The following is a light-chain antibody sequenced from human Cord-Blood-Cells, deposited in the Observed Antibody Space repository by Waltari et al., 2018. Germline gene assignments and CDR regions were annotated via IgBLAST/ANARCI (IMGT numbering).Light chain of an antibody. CDR1: SSDVGSYNL. J-gene: IGLJ3*02. Sequence: QSALTQPASVSGSPGQSITISCTGTSSDVGSYNLVSWYQQHPGKAPKLMIYEGSKRPSVVSNRCSGSTSGNTASLTISGLQAEDEADYYCCSYAGSSTLLFGGGTKLTVL. CDR2: EGS. V-gene: IGLV2-23*01. CDR3: CSYAGSSTLL.